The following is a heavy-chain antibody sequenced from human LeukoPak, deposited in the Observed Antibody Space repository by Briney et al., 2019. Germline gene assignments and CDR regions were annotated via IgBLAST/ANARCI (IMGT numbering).Heavy chain of an antibody. CDR2: IYYSGST. D-gene: IGHD5-12*01. CDR3: ARDLSGYDSSTHDY. J-gene: IGHJ4*02. V-gene: IGHV4-59*11. CDR1: GGSISSHY. Sequence: SETLSLTCTVSGGSISSHYWSWIRQPPGKGLEWIGYIYYSGSTNYNPSLKSRVTISVDTSKNQFSLKLSSVTAADTAVYYCARDLSGYDSSTHDYWGQGTLVTVSS.